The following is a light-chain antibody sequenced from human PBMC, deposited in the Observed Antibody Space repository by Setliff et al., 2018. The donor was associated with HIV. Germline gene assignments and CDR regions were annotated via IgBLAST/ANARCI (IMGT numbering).Light chain of an antibody. V-gene: IGLV2-11*01. J-gene: IGLJ1*01. Sequence: QSALTQPRSVSGSPGQSVTISCTGTNSDVGGYNYVSWYQQLPGKAPKLMIYDVSKRPSGVPDRFSGSKSGNTASLTISGLQAEDEADYYCCSYAGSHTLGVFGTGTKVTVL. CDR3: CSYAGSHTLGV. CDR1: NSDVGGYNY. CDR2: DVS.